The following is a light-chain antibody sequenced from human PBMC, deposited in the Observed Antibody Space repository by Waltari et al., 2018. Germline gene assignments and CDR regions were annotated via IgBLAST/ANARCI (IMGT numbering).Light chain of an antibody. V-gene: IGKV1-5*03. CDR3: QYYNSPGT. J-gene: IGKJ1*01. CDR1: QSIITW. CDR2: KAS. Sequence: DIQMTQSPSTLSASVGDRVTITCRASQSIITWLAWYQQKPGKAPKLLMYKASNLESGVPSRCSGSGSGTEFTLTISGLQPDDFATYYCQYYNSPGTFGQVTKVEIK.